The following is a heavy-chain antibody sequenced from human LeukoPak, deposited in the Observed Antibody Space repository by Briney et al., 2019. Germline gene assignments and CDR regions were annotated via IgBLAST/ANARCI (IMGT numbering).Heavy chain of an antibody. Sequence: SETLSLTCTVSGGSISSSSYYWGWIRQPPGKGLEWIGSIYYSGNTYYNPSLKSRVTISVDTSKNQFSVKLRYVTAADTAVYYCGRHSYPIVGPTYNWFDPWGQGTLVTVSS. J-gene: IGHJ5*02. CDR2: IYYSGNT. V-gene: IGHV4-39*01. CDR3: GRHSYPIVGPTYNWFDP. D-gene: IGHD1-26*01. CDR1: GGSISSSSYY.